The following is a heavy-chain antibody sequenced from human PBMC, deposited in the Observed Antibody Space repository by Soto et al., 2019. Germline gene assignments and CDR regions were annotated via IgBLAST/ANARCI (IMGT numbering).Heavy chain of an antibody. CDR2: ISGSGGST. CDR1: GFTFSSYA. D-gene: IGHD3-10*01. CDR3: AASYYYGSGSYYLYTGSWYFDY. J-gene: IGHJ4*02. Sequence: GGSLRLSCAASGFTFSSYAMSWFRQAPGKGLEWVSAISGSGGSTYYADSVEGRFTISRDNSKNTLYLQMNSLRAEDTAVYYCAASYYYGSGSYYLYTGSWYFDYWGQGTLVTVS. V-gene: IGHV3-23*01.